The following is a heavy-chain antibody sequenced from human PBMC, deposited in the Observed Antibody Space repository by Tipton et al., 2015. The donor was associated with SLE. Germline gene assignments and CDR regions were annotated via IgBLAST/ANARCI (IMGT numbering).Heavy chain of an antibody. CDR3: ARDTYFGLDV. Sequence: GLVKPSETLSLTCAVYGGSFSGYYWSWIRQPPGKGLEWIGEINHSGSTNYNPSLKSRVTISVDTSKNQFSLKLSSVTAADTAIYYCARDTYFGLDVWGQGTTVIVSS. CDR1: GGSFSGYY. V-gene: IGHV4-34*01. J-gene: IGHJ6*02. D-gene: IGHD5-18*01. CDR2: INHSGST.